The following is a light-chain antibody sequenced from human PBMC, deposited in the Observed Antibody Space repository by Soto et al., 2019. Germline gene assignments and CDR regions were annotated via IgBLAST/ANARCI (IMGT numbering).Light chain of an antibody. J-gene: IGKJ1*01. CDR1: QSVSSN. Sequence: EIVMTQSPATLSVSPGERATLSCRASQSVSSNLAWYQQKPGQAPSLLIYGASTRATGIPARFSGSGSGTEFTLTISSLQSEDFAVYYCQQYNYWPRTFGQGTKV. CDR3: QQYNYWPRT. CDR2: GAS. V-gene: IGKV3D-15*01.